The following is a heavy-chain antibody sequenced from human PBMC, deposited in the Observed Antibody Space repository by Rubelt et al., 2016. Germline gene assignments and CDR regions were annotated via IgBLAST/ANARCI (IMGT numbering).Heavy chain of an antibody. D-gene: IGHD4/OR15-4a*01. V-gene: IGHV3-30*19. Sequence: GGVVQPGRSLRLSCAASGFTFSSYGMHWVRPAPGKGLEWVAVIWYDGSNKYYADSVTGRFTISRDNSKNTLYLQMNSLRAEDTAVYYCARDWYGAIDCWGQGTLVTVSP. CDR1: GFTFSSYG. J-gene: IGHJ4*02. CDR3: ARDWYGAIDC. CDR2: IWYDGSNK.